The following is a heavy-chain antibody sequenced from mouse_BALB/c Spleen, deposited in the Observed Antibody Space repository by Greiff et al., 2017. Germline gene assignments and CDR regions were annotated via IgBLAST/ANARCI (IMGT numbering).Heavy chain of an antibody. CDR1: GYTFTDYN. Sequence: EVKLQQSGPELVKPGASVKISCKASGYTFTDYNMHWVKQSHGKSLEWIGYIYPYNGGTGYNQKFKSKATLTVDNSSSTAYMELRSLTSEDSAVHYCARRGYDYDCAMDYWGQGTSVTVSS. CDR2: IYPYNGGT. D-gene: IGHD2-4*01. V-gene: IGHV1S29*02. CDR3: ARRGYDYDCAMDY. J-gene: IGHJ4*01.